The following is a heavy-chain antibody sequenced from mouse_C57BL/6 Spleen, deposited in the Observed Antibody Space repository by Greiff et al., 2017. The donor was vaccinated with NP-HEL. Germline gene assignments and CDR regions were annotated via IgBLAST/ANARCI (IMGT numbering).Heavy chain of an antibody. D-gene: IGHD1-1*01. CDR3: ARGGYYYGSSYVGAMDY. CDR2: IYPRSGNT. J-gene: IGHJ4*01. V-gene: IGHV1-81*01. CDR1: GYTFTSYG. Sequence: QVQLQQSGAELARPGASVKLSCKASGYTFTSYGISWVKQRTGQGLEWIGEIYPRSGNTYYNEKFKGKATLTADKSSSTAYMELRSLTSEDSAVYFCARGGYYYGSSYVGAMDYWGQGTSVTVSS.